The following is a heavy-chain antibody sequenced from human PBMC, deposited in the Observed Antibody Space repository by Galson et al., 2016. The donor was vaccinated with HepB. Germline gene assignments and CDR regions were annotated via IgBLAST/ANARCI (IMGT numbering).Heavy chain of an antibody. D-gene: IGHD6-13*01. J-gene: IGHJ4*02. Sequence: SVKVSCKASGGSFSSYAVSWVRQAPGQGLEWMGGIIPMIRTPNYAQKFQGRVTISADESTSTAYLELSSLKFEDTAVYYCARDGSREGAGLAYWGQGTLFTVSS. CDR1: GGSFSSYA. CDR3: ARDGSREGAGLAY. V-gene: IGHV1-69*13. CDR2: IIPMIRTP.